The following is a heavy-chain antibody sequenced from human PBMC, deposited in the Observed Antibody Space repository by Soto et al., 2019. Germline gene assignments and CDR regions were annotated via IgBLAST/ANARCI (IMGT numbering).Heavy chain of an antibody. J-gene: IGHJ4*02. CDR1: GGSISNGDYY. D-gene: IGHD2-2*01. CDR2: INYRGST. CDR3: ARDAPETAPY. Sequence: QVQLQESGPGLVKPSQTLSLTCTVSGGSISNGDYYWNWIRQHPEKGLESIGYINYRGSTFYNPSLKSRIIISVEKSKNQFSLKLSSVTAADTAVYYCARDAPETAPYWGQGTLVTVSS. V-gene: IGHV4-31*03.